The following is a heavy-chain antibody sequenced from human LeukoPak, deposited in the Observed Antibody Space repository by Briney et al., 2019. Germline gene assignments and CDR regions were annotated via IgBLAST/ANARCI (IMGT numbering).Heavy chain of an antibody. Sequence: ASVKVSCKASRYTFTGYYMHWVRQAPGQGLEWMGWINPNSGGTNYAQKFQGRVTMTRDTSISTAYMELSRLRSDDTAVYYCARASRVGSPSGGGYWGQGTLVTVSS. V-gene: IGHV1-2*02. J-gene: IGHJ4*02. CDR3: ARASRVGSPSGGGY. D-gene: IGHD6-25*01. CDR1: RYTFTGYY. CDR2: INPNSGGT.